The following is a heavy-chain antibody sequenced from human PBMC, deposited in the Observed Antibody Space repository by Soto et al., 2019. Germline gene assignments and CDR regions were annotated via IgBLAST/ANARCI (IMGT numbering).Heavy chain of an antibody. CDR2: INPSGGST. CDR3: ARLCSHGYKLDY. Sequence: QVQLVQSGAEVQKPGASVKVSCKASGYTFTSSYIHWVRQAPGQGLAWMGIINPSGGSTSYAQKFQGRVTMTRDTATSTVYMELSSLRSEDTAVYYCARLCSHGYKLDYWGQGTLVTVSS. J-gene: IGHJ4*02. V-gene: IGHV1-46*01. D-gene: IGHD5-12*01. CDR1: GYTFTSSY.